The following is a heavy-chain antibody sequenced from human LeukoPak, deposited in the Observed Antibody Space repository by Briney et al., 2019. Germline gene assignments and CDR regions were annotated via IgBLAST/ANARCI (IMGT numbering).Heavy chain of an antibody. CDR1: GFTFSSYD. CDR2: IGTAGDT. Sequence: GGSLRLSCAASGFTFSSYDMHWVRQATGKGLEWVSAIGTAGDTYYPGSVKGRFTISRENAKNSYYLQMNRLRAGDTAIYYCAKNGDRGAYCTGGTCYPYFYYYMDVWGKGTTVTI. V-gene: IGHV3-13*01. CDR3: AKNGDRGAYCTGGTCYPYFYYYMDV. D-gene: IGHD2-15*01. J-gene: IGHJ6*03.